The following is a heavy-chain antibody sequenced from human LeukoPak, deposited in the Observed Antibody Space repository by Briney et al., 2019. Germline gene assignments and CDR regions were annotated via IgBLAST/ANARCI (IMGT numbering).Heavy chain of an antibody. J-gene: IGHJ5*02. CDR3: ARLQVHCGGDCYTRWFDP. V-gene: IGHV4-59*08. Sequence: PSETLSLTCTVSGGSVSSYYWSWIRQPPGKGLEWIAYIYYSGSTKYNPSLKSRVTISLDRSKNQLSLKLRSVTAADTAVYYCARLQVHCGGDCYTRWFDPWGQGTLVTVSS. D-gene: IGHD2-21*02. CDR2: IYYSGST. CDR1: GGSVSSYY.